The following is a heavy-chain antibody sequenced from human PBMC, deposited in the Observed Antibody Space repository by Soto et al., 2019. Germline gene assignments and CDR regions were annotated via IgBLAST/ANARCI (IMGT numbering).Heavy chain of an antibody. V-gene: IGHV1-2*04. CDR3: ARAEDTPTYYDFWSGYSPGGYFDY. CDR1: GYTFTGYY. Sequence: GASVKVSCKASGYTFTGYYMHWVRQAPGQGLEWMGWINPNSGGTNYAQKFQGWVTMTRDTSISTAYMELSRLRSDDTAVYYCARAEDTPTYYDFWSGYSPGGYFDYWGQGTLVTVPQ. J-gene: IGHJ4*02. CDR2: INPNSGGT. D-gene: IGHD3-3*01.